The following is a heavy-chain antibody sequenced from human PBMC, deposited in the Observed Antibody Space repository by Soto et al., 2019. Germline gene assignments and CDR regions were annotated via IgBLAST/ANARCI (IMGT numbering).Heavy chain of an antibody. CDR2: IYYTGGT. V-gene: IGHV4-39*02. Sequence: SETLSLTCTVSGDSISTRSNYWAWIRQPPGKGLKWIGSIYYTGGTYYNPSLKSRVTLFLDTSKNQFSLNLNSVTAADTAVYYCAREGPPIRAHNPPEYFQHWGQGTPVTVSS. CDR3: AREGPPIRAHNPPEYFQH. J-gene: IGHJ1*01. CDR1: GDSISTRSNY.